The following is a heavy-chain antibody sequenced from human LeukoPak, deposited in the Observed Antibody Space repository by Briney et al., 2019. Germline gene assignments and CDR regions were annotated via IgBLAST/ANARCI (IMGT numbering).Heavy chain of an antibody. D-gene: IGHD5-12*01. CDR1: GFTFDDYA. V-gene: IGHV3-9*01. J-gene: IGHJ4*02. CDR2: ISWNSGSI. Sequence: PGRSLRLSCAASGFTFDDYAMHWVRQAPGKGLEWVSGISWNSGSIGYADSVKGRFTISRDNSKNTLYLQMNSLRAEDTAVYYCAKVGNSGYVFFHFDYWGQGTLVTVSS. CDR3: AKVGNSGYVFFHFDY.